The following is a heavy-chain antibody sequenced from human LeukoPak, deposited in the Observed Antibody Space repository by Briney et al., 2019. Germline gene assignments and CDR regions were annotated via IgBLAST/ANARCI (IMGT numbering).Heavy chain of an antibody. D-gene: IGHD2-2*01. J-gene: IGHJ4*02. CDR1: GYTFTGYY. CDR3: AIEDIVVVPAALDY. V-gene: IGHV1-2*02. Sequence: ASVTVSCKASGYTFTGYYMHWVRQAPGQGLEWMGWINPNSGGTNYAQKFQGRVTMTRDTSISTAYMELSRLRSDDTAVYYCAIEDIVVVPAALDYWGQGTLVTVSS. CDR2: INPNSGGT.